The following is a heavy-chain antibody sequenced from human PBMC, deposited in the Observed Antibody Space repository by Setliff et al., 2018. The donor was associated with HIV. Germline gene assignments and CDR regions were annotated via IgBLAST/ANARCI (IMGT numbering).Heavy chain of an antibody. CDR1: GFAFSTYA. D-gene: IGHD4-4*01. Sequence: GGSLRLSCAASGFAFSTYAMSWVRQAPGKGLEWVSAISDSGGGTYYADSVKGRFTVSRDNSKYTLYLQMNSLRVEDTAVYYCTRVDSNYEKFDCWGQGSLVTVSS. CDR3: TRVDSNYEKFDC. V-gene: IGHV3-23*01. CDR2: ISDSGGGT. J-gene: IGHJ4*02.